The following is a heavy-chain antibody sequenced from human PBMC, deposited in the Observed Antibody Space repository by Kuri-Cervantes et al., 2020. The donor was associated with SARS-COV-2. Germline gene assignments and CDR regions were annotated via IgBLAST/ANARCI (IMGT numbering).Heavy chain of an antibody. V-gene: IGHV3-21*01. CDR1: RFTFSNYT. D-gene: IGHD3-10*01. J-gene: IGHJ6*03. Sequence: GESLKISCAASRFTFSNYTMNWVRQAPGKGLEWVSSIGRSSSCLYCADSLKGRFTISTDNAKSSLYLQMNSLRGDDTAVYYCARVAGEGPIYYYYMDVWGKGTTVTGSS. CDR2: IGRSSSCL. CDR3: ARVAGEGPIYYYYMDV.